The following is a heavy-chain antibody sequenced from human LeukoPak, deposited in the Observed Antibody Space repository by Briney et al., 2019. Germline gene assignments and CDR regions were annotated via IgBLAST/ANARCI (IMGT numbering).Heavy chain of an antibody. Sequence: PGGSLRLSCAASGFTFSSYSMNWVRQAPGKGLEWVSYISSSSSTIYYADSVKGRFTISRDNAKNSLYLQMNSLRAEDTAVYYCASETQAMVRHYYMDVWGKGTTVTVSS. D-gene: IGHD3-10*01. CDR1: GFTFSSYS. V-gene: IGHV3-48*04. J-gene: IGHJ6*03. CDR2: ISSSSSTI. CDR3: ASETQAMVRHYYMDV.